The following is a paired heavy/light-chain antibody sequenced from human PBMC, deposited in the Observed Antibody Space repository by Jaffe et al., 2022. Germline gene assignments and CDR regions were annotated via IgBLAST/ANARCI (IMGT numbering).Light chain of an antibody. V-gene: IGKV4-1*01. Sequence: DIVMTQSPDSLAVSLGERATINCKSSQSVLYSSNNKNYLAWYQQKPGQPPKLLIYWASTRESGVPDRFSGSGSGTDFTLTISSLQAEDVAVYYCQQYYSTWTFGQGTKVEIK. CDR2: WAS. J-gene: IGKJ1*01. CDR3: QQYYSTWT. CDR1: QSVLYSSNNKNY.
Heavy chain of an antibody. D-gene: IGHD3-10*01. CDR3: ARDFIFEEVGRGVINSSY. CDR1: GYTFTSYA. Sequence: QVQLVQSGSELKKPGASVKVSCKASGYTFTSYAMNWVRQAPGQGLEWMGWINTNTGNPTYAQGFTGRFVFSLDTSVSTAYLQISSLKAEDTAVYYCARDFIFEEVGRGVINSSYWGQGTLVTVSS. CDR2: INTNTGNP. J-gene: IGHJ4*02. V-gene: IGHV7-4-1*02.